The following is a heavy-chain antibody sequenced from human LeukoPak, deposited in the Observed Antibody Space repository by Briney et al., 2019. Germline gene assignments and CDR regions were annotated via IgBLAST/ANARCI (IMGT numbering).Heavy chain of an antibody. CDR3: ARHDKDYGDFGLLDY. D-gene: IGHD4-17*01. V-gene: IGHV4-39*01. J-gene: IGHJ4*02. CDR2: IYYSGST. Sequence: SETLSLTCTVSGVSISSSSYYWGWIRQPPGKGLEWIGSIYYSGSTYYNPSLKSRVTISVDTSKNQFSLKLSSVTAADTAVYYCARHDKDYGDFGLLDYWGQGTLVTVSS. CDR1: GVSISSSSYY.